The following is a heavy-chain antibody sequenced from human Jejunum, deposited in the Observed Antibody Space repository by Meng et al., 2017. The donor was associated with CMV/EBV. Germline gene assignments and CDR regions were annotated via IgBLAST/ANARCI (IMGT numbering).Heavy chain of an antibody. CDR3: ARGYNYGPHDY. CDR1: GFAFNNCA. CDR2: ISYDGSNK. J-gene: IGHJ4*02. V-gene: IGHV3-30-3*01. D-gene: IGHD5-18*01. Sequence: ASSGFAFNNCAIHWVRQAPGKGLGLVTLISYDGSNKFYADSVKGRFTISRDNSKNTVYVQMNSLRVEETAMYFCARGYNYGPHDYWGQGTLVTVSS.